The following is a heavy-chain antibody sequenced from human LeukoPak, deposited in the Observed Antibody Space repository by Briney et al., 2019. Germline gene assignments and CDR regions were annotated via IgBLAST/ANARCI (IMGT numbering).Heavy chain of an antibody. J-gene: IGHJ4*02. V-gene: IGHV1-2*06. CDR1: GYTFTAYY. D-gene: IGHD6-19*01. Sequence: ASVKVSCKASGYTFTAYYIHWVRQAPGQGLEWMGRINPNSGGTKYAQKFQGRVTMTRDTSITTASMELNSLRSDDTAVYYCARVGSKAGFDNFDDWGQGTLVTVSS. CDR2: INPNSGGT. CDR3: ARVGSKAGFDNFDD.